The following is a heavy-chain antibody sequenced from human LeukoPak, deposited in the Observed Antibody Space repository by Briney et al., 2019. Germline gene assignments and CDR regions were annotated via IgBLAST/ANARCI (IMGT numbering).Heavy chain of an antibody. D-gene: IGHD6-6*01. Sequence: SETLSLTCSVSGGSISSSSYYWGWIRQPPGKGLEWIGSIYYSGTAYYNPSLKSRVTISVDTSKNQFSLKLSSVTAADTAVYYCARSRLVPNYYMDVWGKGTTVTVSS. CDR2: IYYSGTA. CDR3: ARSRLVPNYYMDV. V-gene: IGHV4-39*07. J-gene: IGHJ6*03. CDR1: GGSISSSSYY.